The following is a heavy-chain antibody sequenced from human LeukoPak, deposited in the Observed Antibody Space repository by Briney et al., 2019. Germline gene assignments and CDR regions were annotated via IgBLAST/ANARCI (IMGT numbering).Heavy chain of an antibody. CDR3: ARGLESSGWADDY. Sequence: GGSLRLSCAASGFTFDDYAMHWVRQAPGKGLEWVSLISWDGGSTYCADSVKGRFTISRDNSKNSLYLQMNSLRAEDTAVYYCARGLESSGWADDYWGQGTLVTVSS. V-gene: IGHV3-43D*03. CDR1: GFTFDDYA. J-gene: IGHJ4*02. CDR2: ISWDGGST. D-gene: IGHD6-19*01.